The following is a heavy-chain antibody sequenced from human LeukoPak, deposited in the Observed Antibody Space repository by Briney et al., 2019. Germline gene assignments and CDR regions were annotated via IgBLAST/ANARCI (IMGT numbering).Heavy chain of an antibody. V-gene: IGHV1-2*02. CDR3: ARSPHILTGENFDY. Sequence: SVKVSCKASGYSFTAYYMQWARQAPGQGLEWMGWINSNSGGTNYAQKFQGRVTMTRDTSVTTAYMEMSRLRSDDTALYYCARSPHILTGENFDYWGQGTLVTVSS. J-gene: IGHJ4*02. CDR1: GYSFTAYY. CDR2: INSNSGGT. D-gene: IGHD3-9*01.